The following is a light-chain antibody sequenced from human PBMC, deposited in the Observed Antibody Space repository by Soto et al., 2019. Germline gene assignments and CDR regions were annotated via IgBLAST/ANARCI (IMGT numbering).Light chain of an antibody. Sequence: EIVLTQSPATLSLSPGDRATLSCRASQSVTSALAWFQQKPGQAPRLLIYDVSRRATGIPARFSGSGSGTDFTLTINSLEPEDFGVYYCQQRTTWPTFGGGTKVEIK. CDR2: DVS. CDR3: QQRTTWPT. V-gene: IGKV3-11*01. J-gene: IGKJ4*01. CDR1: QSVTSA.